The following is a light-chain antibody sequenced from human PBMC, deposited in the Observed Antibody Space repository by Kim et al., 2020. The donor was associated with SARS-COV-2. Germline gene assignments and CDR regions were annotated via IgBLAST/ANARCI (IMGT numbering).Light chain of an antibody. CDR3: SSYTNNNILVV. CDR2: DVS. J-gene: IGLJ2*01. CDR1: SSDIGDYNY. Sequence: QSALTQPASMSGSPGQSITISCTGTSSDIGDYNYVSWYQQHPGKAPKLMIYDVSDRPSGVSNRFSGSKSGNTASLTISGLQAEDEADYYCSSYTNNNILVVFGGGTQLTVL. V-gene: IGLV2-14*03.